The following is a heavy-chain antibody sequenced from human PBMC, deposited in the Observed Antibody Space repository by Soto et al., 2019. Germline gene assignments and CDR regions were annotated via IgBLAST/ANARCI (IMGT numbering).Heavy chain of an antibody. CDR3: AKDLLLFGVVSSPFYGMDV. CDR2: ISWNSGSI. CDR1: GFTFDDYA. Sequence: LRLSCAASGFTFDDYAMHWVRQAPGKGLEWVSGISWNSGSIGYADSVKGRFTISRDNAKNSLYLQMNSLRAGDTALYYCAKDLLLFGVVSSPFYGMDVWGQGTTVTVSS. D-gene: IGHD3-3*01. J-gene: IGHJ6*02. V-gene: IGHV3-9*01.